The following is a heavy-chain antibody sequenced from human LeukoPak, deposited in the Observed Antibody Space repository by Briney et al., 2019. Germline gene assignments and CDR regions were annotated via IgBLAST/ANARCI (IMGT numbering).Heavy chain of an antibody. CDR2: IIPIFGTA. J-gene: IGHJ3*02. CDR1: GGTFSSYA. CDR3: ARGLAITIFGVVIRTDAFDI. D-gene: IGHD3-3*01. V-gene: IGHV1-69*13. Sequence: SVKVSCKASGGTFSSYAISWVRQAPGQGLEWMGGIIPIFGTANYAQKFQGRVTITADESTSTAYMELSSLRSEDTAVYYCARGLAITIFGVVIRTDAFDIWGQGTMVTASS.